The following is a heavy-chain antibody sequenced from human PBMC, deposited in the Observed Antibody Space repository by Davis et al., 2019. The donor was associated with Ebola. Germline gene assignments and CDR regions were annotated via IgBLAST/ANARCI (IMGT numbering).Heavy chain of an antibody. J-gene: IGHJ5*02. D-gene: IGHD2-2*02. Sequence: SETLSLTCTVSGGYISGYYWSWIRQPPGKGLEWIGNLYHGGGTNYSPSLKSRLTISVDTSKNQFSLKLSSVTAADTAVYYCAGGVLVPAAIGWYWFDPWGQGTLVTASS. CDR2: LYHGGGT. CDR3: AGGVLVPAAIGWYWFDP. V-gene: IGHV4-59*01. CDR1: GGYISGYY.